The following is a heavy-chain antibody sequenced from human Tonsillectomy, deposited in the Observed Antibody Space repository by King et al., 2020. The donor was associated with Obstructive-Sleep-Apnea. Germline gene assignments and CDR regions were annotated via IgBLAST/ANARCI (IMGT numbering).Heavy chain of an antibody. V-gene: IGHV1-2*04. CDR1: GYTFTDYY. J-gene: IGHJ6*02. CDR2: INPNSGGT. CDR3: ARELSSSWNEKGLDV. D-gene: IGHD6-13*01. Sequence: QLVQSGAEVKKPGASVTVSCKAAGYTFTDYYMHWVRQAPGQGLEWMGWINPNSGGTHYAQKFQGWVTMTRDTSISTAYMELSRLSSDDTAVYYCARELSSSWNEKGLDVWGQGTTVTVSS.